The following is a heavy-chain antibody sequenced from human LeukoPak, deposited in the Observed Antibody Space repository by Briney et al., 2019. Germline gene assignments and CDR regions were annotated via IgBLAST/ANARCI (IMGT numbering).Heavy chain of an antibody. V-gene: IGHV3-23*01. D-gene: IGHD3-10*01. Sequence: GGSLRLSCAASGFTFSNYAMSWVRQAPGKGLEWVSANSGSGGSTYYADSVKGRFTISRDNSKNTLFLQMNSLRAEDTAVYYCAKTVAKTYYFGSGSPDAFDIWGQGTMVTVSS. J-gene: IGHJ3*02. CDR2: NSGSGGST. CDR1: GFTFSNYA. CDR3: AKTVAKTYYFGSGSPDAFDI.